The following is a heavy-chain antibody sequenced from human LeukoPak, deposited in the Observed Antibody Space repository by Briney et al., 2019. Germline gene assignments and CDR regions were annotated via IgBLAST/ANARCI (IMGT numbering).Heavy chain of an antibody. CDR3: ASAEGTTVVTVFDY. J-gene: IGHJ4*02. CDR2: INPSAGNA. V-gene: IGHV1-46*01. CDR1: GYTFTSYY. Sequence: ASVKVSCKASGYTFTSYYIHWVRQAPGQGFEWMGIINPSAGNATYAQKFQGRVTMTRDTSTSTLYMELSSLRSEDTAVYYCASAEGTTVVTVFDYWGQGTLVTVSS. D-gene: IGHD4-23*01.